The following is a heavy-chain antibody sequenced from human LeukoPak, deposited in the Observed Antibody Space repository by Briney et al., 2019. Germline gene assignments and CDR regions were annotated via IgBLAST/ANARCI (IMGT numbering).Heavy chain of an antibody. CDR2: IYDSGNT. D-gene: IGHD2-21*01. Sequence: SETLSLTCTVSGGSISSGEYYWTWIRQPPGKGLEWIGYIYDSGNTYYNPSLKSRVIISVDTSKNQFSLKLSSVTAADTAVYYCARASDWNWFDPWGQGTLVTVSS. J-gene: IGHJ5*02. V-gene: IGHV4-30-4*08. CDR1: GGSISSGEYY. CDR3: ARASDWNWFDP.